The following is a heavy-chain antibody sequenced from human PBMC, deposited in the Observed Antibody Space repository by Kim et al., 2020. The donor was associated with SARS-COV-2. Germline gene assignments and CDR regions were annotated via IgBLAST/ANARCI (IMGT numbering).Heavy chain of an antibody. J-gene: IGHJ5*01. CDR3: ARGFRSNSFDF. CDR2: I. V-gene: IGHV3-11*01. Sequence: IYYADSVRGRFTMSRDTAKNSLFLQMTSLRLDDTATYFCARGFRSNSFDFWGRGTLVTVSP.